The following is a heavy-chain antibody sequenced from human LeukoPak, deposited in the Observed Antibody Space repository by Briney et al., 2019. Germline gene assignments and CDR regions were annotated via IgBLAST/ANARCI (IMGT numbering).Heavy chain of an antibody. J-gene: IGHJ4*02. D-gene: IGHD2-2*01. CDR1: GYTFTGYY. V-gene: IGHV1-2*02. CDR2: ISPNSGGT. Sequence: ASVKVSCKASGYTFTGYYMHWVRQAPGQGLEWMGWISPNSGGTNYAQKFQGRVTMTRDTSISTAYMELSRLRYDDTAVYYCAXXXXXXVVPAAMVDYWGQGTLVTVSS. CDR3: AXXXXXXVVPAAMVDY.